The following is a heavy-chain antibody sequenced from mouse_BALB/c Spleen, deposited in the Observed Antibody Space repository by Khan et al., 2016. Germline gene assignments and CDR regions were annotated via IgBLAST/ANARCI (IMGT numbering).Heavy chain of an antibody. J-gene: IGHJ3*01. CDR2: ISYSGST. Sequence: EVQLQESGPGLVKPSQSLSLTCTVTGYSITSDYAWNWIRQFQGNKLEWMGYISYSGSTSYNPSLKSRISITRDTSKNQFFLQLNSVTTDDTATYYCAIYYGNYGFAYWRQGTLVTVSA. CDR3: AIYYGNYGFAY. D-gene: IGHD2-1*01. V-gene: IGHV3-2*02. CDR1: GYSITSDYA.